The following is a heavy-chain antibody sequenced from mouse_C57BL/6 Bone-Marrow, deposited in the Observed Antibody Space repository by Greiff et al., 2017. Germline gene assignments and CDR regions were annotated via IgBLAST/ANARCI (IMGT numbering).Heavy chain of an antibody. Sequence: EVQLQQSVAELVRPGASVKLSCTASGFNIKNTYMHWVKQRPGQGLEWIGRIDPANGNTKYAPKFKGKDTLTADTSSNTAYLQLSSLTSEDTAIYYCARDDYDRDWYFDVWGTGTTVTVSS. D-gene: IGHD2-4*01. V-gene: IGHV14-3*01. CDR2: IDPANGNT. CDR1: GFNIKNTY. CDR3: ARDDYDRDWYFDV. J-gene: IGHJ1*03.